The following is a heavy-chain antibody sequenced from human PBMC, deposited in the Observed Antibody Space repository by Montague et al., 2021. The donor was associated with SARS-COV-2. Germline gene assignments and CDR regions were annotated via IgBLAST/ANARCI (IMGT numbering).Heavy chain of an antibody. CDR3: ARIPVGGKYYFDF. CDR1: GDSVSSNIAT. V-gene: IGHV6-1*01. Sequence: CAISGDSVSSNIATWNWIRQSPSRGLEWLGRTYYRSKWYNDYAESVKSRITIDPDTSKHQFSLHLNSVTPEDTAVYYCARIPVGGKYYFDFWGQGTPVTVSS. D-gene: IGHD2-2*01. J-gene: IGHJ4*02. CDR2: TYYRSKWYN.